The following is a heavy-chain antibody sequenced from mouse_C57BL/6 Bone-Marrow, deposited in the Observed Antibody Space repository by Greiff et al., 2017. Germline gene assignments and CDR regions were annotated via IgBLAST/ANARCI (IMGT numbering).Heavy chain of an antibody. D-gene: IGHD2-3*01. CDR3: ARDGWWYFDV. CDR1: GFTFSSYA. Sequence: EVQVEESGGGLVKPGGSLKLSCAASGFTFSSYAMSWVRQTPEKRLEWVATISDGGSYTYYPDNVKGRFTISRDNAKNNLYLQMSHLKSEDTAMYYCARDGWWYFDVWGTGTTVTVSS. J-gene: IGHJ1*03. V-gene: IGHV5-4*01. CDR2: ISDGGSYT.